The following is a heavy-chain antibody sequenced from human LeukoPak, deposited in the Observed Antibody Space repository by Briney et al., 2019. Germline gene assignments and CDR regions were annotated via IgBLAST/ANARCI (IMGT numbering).Heavy chain of an antibody. CDR3: ARAMYGDSSSDY. Sequence: GGSLRLSCAASGFTVSSNYMSWVRQAPGKGLEWVSVIYSGGSTYYADSVKGRFTISRDNSKNTLYLQMNSLRAEDTAVYYCARAMYGDSSSDYWGQGTLVTVSS. CDR2: IYSGGST. J-gene: IGHJ4*02. V-gene: IGHV3-53*01. D-gene: IGHD4-17*01. CDR1: GFTVSSNY.